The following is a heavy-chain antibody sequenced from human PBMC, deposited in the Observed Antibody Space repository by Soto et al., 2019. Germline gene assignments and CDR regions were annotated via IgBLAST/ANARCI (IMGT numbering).Heavy chain of an antibody. Sequence: GGSLILSCAASGFTFSSYSMNWVRQAPGKGLEWVSSISSSSSYIYYADSVKGRFTISRDNAKNSLYLQMNSLRAEDTAVYYCARDQRDGDYDYYYGMDVWGQGTTVTVSS. CDR2: ISSSSSYI. J-gene: IGHJ6*02. CDR3: ARDQRDGDYDYYYGMDV. V-gene: IGHV3-21*01. CDR1: GFTFSSYS. D-gene: IGHD4-17*01.